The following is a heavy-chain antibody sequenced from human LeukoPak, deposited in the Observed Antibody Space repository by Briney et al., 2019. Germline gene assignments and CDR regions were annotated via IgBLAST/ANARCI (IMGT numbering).Heavy chain of an antibody. CDR2: IKQDGSEK. CDR3: ARTAMGDFVRFPNDY. J-gene: IGHJ4*02. Sequence: GGSLRLSCAASGLTFTTYWMSWVRQAPGKGLEWVAFIKQDGSEKYYVDSVKGRFTISRDNSKNTLSLQMNSLRAEDTAVYYCARTAMGDFVRFPNDYWGQGTLVTVSS. V-gene: IGHV3-7*03. CDR1: GLTFTTYW. D-gene: IGHD2-21*02.